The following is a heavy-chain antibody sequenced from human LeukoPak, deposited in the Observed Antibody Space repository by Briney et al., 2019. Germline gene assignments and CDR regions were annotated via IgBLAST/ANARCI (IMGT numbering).Heavy chain of an antibody. D-gene: IGHD4-17*01. V-gene: IGHV1-8*01. CDR3: ARGHRITTVTTTRHFDY. J-gene: IGHJ4*02. CDR1: GYTFTSYD. CDR2: MNPNSGNT. Sequence: WASVKVSCTASGYTFTSYDINWVRQATGQGLEWMGWMNPNSGNTGYAQKFQGRVTMTRNTSISTAYMELSSLRSEDTAVYYCARGHRITTVTTTRHFDYWGQGTLVTVSS.